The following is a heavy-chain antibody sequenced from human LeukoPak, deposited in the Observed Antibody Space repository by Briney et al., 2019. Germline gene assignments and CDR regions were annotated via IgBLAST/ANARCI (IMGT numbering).Heavy chain of an antibody. J-gene: IGHJ4*01. CDR3: ARGFYYGSGILPFDY. D-gene: IGHD3-10*01. V-gene: IGHV4-39*01. CDR2: IYYSGST. CDR1: GGSISSSSYY. Sequence: SETLSLTCTVSGGSISSSSYYWGWIRQAPGKGLEWIGSIYYSGSTYYDPSLKSRVTISVDTSKNQFSLKLSSVTAADTAVYYCARGFYYGSGILPFDYWGQGTLVTVSS.